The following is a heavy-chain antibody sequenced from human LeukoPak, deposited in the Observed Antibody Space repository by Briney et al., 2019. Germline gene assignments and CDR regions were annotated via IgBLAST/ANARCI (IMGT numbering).Heavy chain of an antibody. CDR1: GYSISSGYY. V-gene: IGHV4-38-2*02. J-gene: IGHJ3*02. D-gene: IGHD1-26*01. CDR2: IYHSGST. CDR3: ARDPIVGATTGAFDI. Sequence: KPSETLSLTCAVSGYSISSGYYWGWIRQPPGKGLEWIGSIYHSGSTYYNPSPKSRVTISVDTSKNQFSLKLSSVTAADTAVYYCARDPIVGATTGAFDIWGQGTMVTVSS.